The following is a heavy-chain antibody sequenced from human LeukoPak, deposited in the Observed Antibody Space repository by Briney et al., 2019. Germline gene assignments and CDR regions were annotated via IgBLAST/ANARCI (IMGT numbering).Heavy chain of an antibody. CDR1: GFTFSGYG. CDR2: IRYDGSNK. Sequence: GGSLRLSCAASGFTFSGYGVHWVRQAPGKGLEWVAFIRYDGSNKYYADSVKGRFTISRDNSKNTLYLQMNSLRAEDTAVYYCAKDLYIAVAGIFDYWGQGTLVTVSS. D-gene: IGHD6-19*01. J-gene: IGHJ4*02. V-gene: IGHV3-30*02. CDR3: AKDLYIAVAGIFDY.